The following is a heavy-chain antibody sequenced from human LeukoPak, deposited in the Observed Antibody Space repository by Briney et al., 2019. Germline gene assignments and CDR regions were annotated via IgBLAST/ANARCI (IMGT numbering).Heavy chain of an antibody. CDR3: AKDPGGTFEF. Sequence: GGSLRLSCTASGFTFSTYGIHWVRQAPGKGLEWVAFIRIDESNEYYVDSVKGRFTISRDNSKNTLYLQTNSLRTDDTAIYYCAKDPGGTFEFWGKGTLVTVSS. CDR1: GFTFSTYG. CDR2: IRIDESNE. J-gene: IGHJ4*02. D-gene: IGHD1/OR15-1a*01. V-gene: IGHV3-30*02.